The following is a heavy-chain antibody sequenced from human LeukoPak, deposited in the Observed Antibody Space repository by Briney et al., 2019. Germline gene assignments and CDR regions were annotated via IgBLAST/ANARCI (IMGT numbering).Heavy chain of an antibody. V-gene: IGHV4-39*01. Sequence: SETLSLTCTVSGGSISSSSYYWGWIRQPPGKGLEWIGSIYYSGSTYYNPSLKSRVTISVDTSKNQFSLKLSSVTVADTAVYYCARILIVVVPAATPAEYFQHWGQGTLVTVSS. CDR2: IYYSGST. CDR1: GGSISSSSYY. J-gene: IGHJ1*01. CDR3: ARILIVVVPAATPAEYFQH. D-gene: IGHD2-2*01.